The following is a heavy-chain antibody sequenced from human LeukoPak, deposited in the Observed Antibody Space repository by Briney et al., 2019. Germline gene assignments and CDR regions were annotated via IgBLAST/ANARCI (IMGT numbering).Heavy chain of an antibody. CDR3: ARDWYCSGGSCYSLIYNYYYGMDV. J-gene: IGHJ6*02. D-gene: IGHD2-15*01. Sequence: ASVKVSCKASGYTFTSYGISWVRQAPGQGLEWRGWISAYNGNTNYAQKLQGRVTMTTDTPTSTAYMELRSLRSDDTAVYYCARDWYCSGGSCYSLIYNYYYGMDVWGQGTTVTVSS. V-gene: IGHV1-18*01. CDR1: GYTFTSYG. CDR2: ISAYNGNT.